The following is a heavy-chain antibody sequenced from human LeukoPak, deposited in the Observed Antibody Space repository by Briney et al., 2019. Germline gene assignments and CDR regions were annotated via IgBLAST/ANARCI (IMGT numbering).Heavy chain of an antibody. Sequence: PSETLSLTCAVYGGSFSGYYWSWIRQPPGKGLEWIGEINHSGSTNYNPSLKSRVTISVDTSKNQSSLKLSSVTAADTAVYYCAREFGVVALDAFDIWGQGTMVTVSS. CDR3: AREFGVVALDAFDI. CDR2: INHSGST. D-gene: IGHD2-15*01. CDR1: GGSFSGYY. J-gene: IGHJ3*02. V-gene: IGHV4-34*01.